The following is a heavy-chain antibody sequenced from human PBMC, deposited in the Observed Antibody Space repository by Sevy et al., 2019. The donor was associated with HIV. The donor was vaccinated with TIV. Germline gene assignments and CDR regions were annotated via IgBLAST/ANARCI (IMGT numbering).Heavy chain of an antibody. D-gene: IGHD6-13*01. CDR2: IKQDGSEK. Sequence: SLRLSCAASGFTFSSYWMSWVRQAPGKGLEWVANIKQDGSEKYYVDSMKGRFTISRDNAKNSLYLQMNSLRAEDTAVYYCASLPGIAAAGLGYDAFDIWGQGTMVTVSS. CDR1: GFTFSSYW. CDR3: ASLPGIAAAGLGYDAFDI. V-gene: IGHV3-7*03. J-gene: IGHJ3*02.